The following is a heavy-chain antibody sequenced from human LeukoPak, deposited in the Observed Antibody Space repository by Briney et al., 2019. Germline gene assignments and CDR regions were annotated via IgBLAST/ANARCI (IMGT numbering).Heavy chain of an antibody. Sequence: SVKVSCKASGGTFSSYAISWVRQAPGQGLEWMGGIIPIFGTANYAQKFQGRVTITTDESTSPAYMELSSLRSEDTAVYYCARHRAFWSGYFYYYYYMDVWGKGTTVTVSS. D-gene: IGHD3-3*01. CDR2: IIPIFGTA. V-gene: IGHV1-69*05. J-gene: IGHJ6*03. CDR1: GGTFSSYA. CDR3: ARHRAFWSGYFYYYYYMDV.